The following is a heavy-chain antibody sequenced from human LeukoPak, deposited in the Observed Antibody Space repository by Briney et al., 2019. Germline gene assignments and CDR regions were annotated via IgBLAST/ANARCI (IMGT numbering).Heavy chain of an antibody. CDR2: ITAYNGNT. Sequence: ASVKVSSRALGYTFTGNGTSWVRQPPGQGLRWRGGITAYNGNTNYAQKLQGRVTMTTDTSTSTAYMELRSLRSDDTAVYYCARIEIAAAGPSYFDYWGQGTLVTVSS. V-gene: IGHV1-18*01. D-gene: IGHD6-13*01. CDR3: ARIEIAAAGPSYFDY. J-gene: IGHJ4*02. CDR1: GYTFTGNG.